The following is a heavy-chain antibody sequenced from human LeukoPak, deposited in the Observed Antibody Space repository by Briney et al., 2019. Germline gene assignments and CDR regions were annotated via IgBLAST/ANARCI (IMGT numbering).Heavy chain of an antibody. CDR2: IHTSGST. D-gene: IGHD2-2*02. CDR3: ARGICSSTSCYTPGAFDI. V-gene: IGHV4-4*07. J-gene: IGHJ3*02. CDR1: GGSISNSY. Sequence: SETLSLTCTVSGGSISNSYWSWIRQPAGKGLEWIGRIHTSGSTNYNPSLKSRVTMSVDTSKNQFSLKLSSVTAADTAVYYCARGICSSTSCYTPGAFDIWGQGTMVTVSS.